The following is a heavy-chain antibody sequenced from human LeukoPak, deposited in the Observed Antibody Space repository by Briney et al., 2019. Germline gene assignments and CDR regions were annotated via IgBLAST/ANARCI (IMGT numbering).Heavy chain of an antibody. V-gene: IGHV3-30*18. J-gene: IGHJ4*02. Sequence: GRSLRLSCAASGFTFNNYGMHWVRQAPGKGLEWVAIISYDGSNTYYADSVKGRFTISRDNSKNTLYLQMNSLRAEDTAVYYCAKGTLDIVVVPAAPKVYYFDYWGQGTLVTVSS. CDR1: GFTFNNYG. CDR3: AKGTLDIVVVPAAPKVYYFDY. CDR2: ISYDGSNT. D-gene: IGHD2-2*01.